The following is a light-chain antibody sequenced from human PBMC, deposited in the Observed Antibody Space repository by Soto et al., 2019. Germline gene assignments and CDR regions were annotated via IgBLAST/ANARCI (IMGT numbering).Light chain of an antibody. V-gene: IGKV3D-15*01. Sequence: EIVMTQSPTTLSVSPGERATLSCRASQSVSINLAWYQQKPGQAPRLLIYDASTWATGIPARFSGSGSGTEFTLTISSLQSKDFAVYYCQQYNNWHPLTFGGGTRWIS. J-gene: IGKJ4*01. CDR2: DAS. CDR3: QQYNNWHPLT. CDR1: QSVSIN.